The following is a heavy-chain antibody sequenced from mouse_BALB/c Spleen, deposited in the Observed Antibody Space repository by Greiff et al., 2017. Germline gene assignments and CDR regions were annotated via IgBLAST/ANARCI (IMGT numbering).Heavy chain of an antibody. Sequence: VQLLQSGAELVKPGASVKLSCTASGFNIKDTYMHWVKQRPEQGLEWIGRIDPANGNTKYDPKFQGMATITADTSSNTVYLQLSSLTSEDTAVYYCARSHFTSSWYFDVWGAGTTVTVSS. CDR3: ARSHFTSSWYFDV. J-gene: IGHJ1*01. CDR2: IDPANGNT. D-gene: IGHD1-1*01. CDR1: GFNIKDTY. V-gene: IGHV14-3*02.